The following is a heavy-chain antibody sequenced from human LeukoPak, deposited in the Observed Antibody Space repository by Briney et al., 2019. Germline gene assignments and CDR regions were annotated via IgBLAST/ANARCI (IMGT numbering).Heavy chain of an antibody. Sequence: ASVKVSCQASGYTFTRYDINWVRQATGQGLEWMGWMNPNSGNTGYAQKFQGRVTMTRNTSISTAYMELSSLRSEDTAVYYCARGFSSWYYYYYYMDVWGKGTTVTVSS. V-gene: IGHV1-8*01. J-gene: IGHJ6*03. CDR2: MNPNSGNT. CDR3: ARGFSSWYYYYYYMDV. CDR1: GYTFTRYD. D-gene: IGHD6-13*01.